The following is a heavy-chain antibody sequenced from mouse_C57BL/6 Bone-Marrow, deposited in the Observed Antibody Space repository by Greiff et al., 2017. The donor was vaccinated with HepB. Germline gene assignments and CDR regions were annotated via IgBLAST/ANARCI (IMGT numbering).Heavy chain of an antibody. CDR3: ARRGVVAHYFDY. CDR2: INPSNGGT. J-gene: IGHJ2*01. V-gene: IGHV1-53*01. D-gene: IGHD1-1*01. CDR1: GYTFTSYW. Sequence: LQQPGTELVKPGASVKLSCKASGYTFTSYWMHWVKQRPGQGLEWIGNINPSNGGTNYNEKFKSKATLTVDKSSSTVYLELSRLTSDDSAVYYCARRGVVAHYFDYWGQGTTLTVSS.